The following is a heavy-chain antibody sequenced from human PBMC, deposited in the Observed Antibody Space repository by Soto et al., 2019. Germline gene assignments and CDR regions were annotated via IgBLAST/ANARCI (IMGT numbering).Heavy chain of an antibody. CDR3: ARDFQWELLPDDY. D-gene: IGHD1-26*01. V-gene: IGHV1-3*01. J-gene: IGHJ4*02. Sequence: ASVKVSCKASGYTFTSCAMHWVRQAPGQRLEWMGWINAGNGNTKYSQKFQGRVTITRDTSASTAYMELSSLRSEDTAVYYCARDFQWELLPDDYWGQGTLVTVSS. CDR2: INAGNGNT. CDR1: GYTFTSCA.